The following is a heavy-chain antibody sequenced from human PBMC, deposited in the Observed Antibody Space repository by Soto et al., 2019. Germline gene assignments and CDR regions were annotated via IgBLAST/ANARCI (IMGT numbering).Heavy chain of an antibody. Sequence: EVQLVESGGGLVQPGGSLRLSCAASGFTFSEYYMDWVRQAPGKGLEWVGRSNNKVSGYATEYAASVKGRFTISRDDSKHSLYLQMNSLKIEDTAVYYCASAIIFGGVMAYWGQGTLVTVSS. J-gene: IGHJ4*02. V-gene: IGHV3-72*01. CDR2: SNNKVSGYAT. CDR3: ASAIIFGGVMAY. CDR1: GFTFSEYY. D-gene: IGHD3-16*01.